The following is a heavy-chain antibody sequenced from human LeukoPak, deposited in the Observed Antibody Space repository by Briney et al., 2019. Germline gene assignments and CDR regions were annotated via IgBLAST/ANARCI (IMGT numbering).Heavy chain of an antibody. D-gene: IGHD3-22*01. CDR1: GFTFSSYA. Sequence: PGGSLRLSCAASGFTFSSYAMHWVRQAPGKGLEWVAVISYDGSNKYYADSVKGRFTISRDNSKNTLYLQMNSLRAEDTAVYYCARDPGPYYYDSSGYPANYMDVWGKGTTVTVSS. J-gene: IGHJ6*03. V-gene: IGHV3-30*04. CDR3: ARDPGPYYYDSSGYPANYMDV. CDR2: ISYDGSNK.